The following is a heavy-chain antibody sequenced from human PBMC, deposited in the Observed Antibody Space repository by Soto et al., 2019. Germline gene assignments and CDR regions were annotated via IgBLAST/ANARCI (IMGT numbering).Heavy chain of an antibody. J-gene: IGHJ4*02. V-gene: IGHV3-74*01. CDR2: MSPGGSDV. CDR3: ACWGHIVPVAPSDFDR. Sequence: GGALRLSCAASGFPFTNYWMNWVRQTPGKGLMWVSRMSPGGSDVGDADSVEGRFTVSRDNAKNTLYLQMHSLRAEDTAMYYCACWGHIVPVAPSDFDRWGQGTLVTVSS. CDR1: GFPFTNYW. D-gene: IGHD2-8*02.